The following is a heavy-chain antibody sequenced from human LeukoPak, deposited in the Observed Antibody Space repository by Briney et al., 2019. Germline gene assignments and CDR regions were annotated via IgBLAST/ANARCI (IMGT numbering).Heavy chain of an antibody. Sequence: ASVKVSCKASGYTCSNYGIIWVRQAPGQGLEWMGWISVYNGHTNYAQKLQGRVTMTTDTSTSTAYMELRSLRSDDTAVYYCARGRAVDILTSPGYYYYMDVWGKGTTVTVSS. CDR2: ISVYNGHT. D-gene: IGHD3-9*01. J-gene: IGHJ6*03. V-gene: IGHV1-18*01. CDR3: ARGRAVDILTSPGYYYYMDV. CDR1: GYTCSNYG.